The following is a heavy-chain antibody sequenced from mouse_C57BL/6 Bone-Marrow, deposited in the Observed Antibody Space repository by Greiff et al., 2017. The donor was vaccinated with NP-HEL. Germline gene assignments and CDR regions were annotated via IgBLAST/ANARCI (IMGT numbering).Heavy chain of an antibody. CDR3: VRHEGSERGYDGYYDWYFDV. J-gene: IGHJ1*03. CDR2: IRSKSNNYAT. Sequence: EVHLVESGGGLVQPKGSLKLSCAASGFSFNTYAMNWVRQAPGTGLEWVARIRSKSNNYATYYADSVKDRFTISRDDSESMLYLQMNNLKTEDTAMYDCVRHEGSERGYDGYYDWYFDVWGTGTTVTVSS. D-gene: IGHD2-3*01. CDR1: GFSFNTYA. V-gene: IGHV10-1*01.